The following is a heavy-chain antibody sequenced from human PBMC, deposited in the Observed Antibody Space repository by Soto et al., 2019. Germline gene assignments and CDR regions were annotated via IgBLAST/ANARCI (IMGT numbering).Heavy chain of an antibody. D-gene: IGHD6-13*01. Sequence: ASVKVSCKASGYTFTSYGITWVRQAPGQGLEWMGWISAYNGNTNYAQKLQGRVTMTTDTSTSTAYMELRSLRAEDTAVYYCARRRQQLVRGGYYYGMDVWGQGTTVTVSS. CDR2: ISAYNGNT. CDR1: GYTFTSYG. J-gene: IGHJ6*02. V-gene: IGHV1-18*01. CDR3: ARRRQQLVRGGYYYGMDV.